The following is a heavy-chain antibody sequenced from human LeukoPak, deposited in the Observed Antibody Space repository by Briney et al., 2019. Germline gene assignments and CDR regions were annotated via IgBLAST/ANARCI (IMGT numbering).Heavy chain of an antibody. CDR1: GFTFSNYG. CDR2: IGFGGRNK. D-gene: IGHD2-2*01. CDR3: ARDLKDCSTVSCSLWANNYFDS. J-gene: IGHJ4*02. Sequence: PGGSLRLSCAASGFTFSNYGMHWVRQAPGKGLEWMSLIGFGGRNKYYADSVKGRFTISRDNSKNTVYLLMNSLRAEDTAVYYCARDLKDCSTVSCSLWANNYFDSWGQGTLVTVSS. V-gene: IGHV3-30*02.